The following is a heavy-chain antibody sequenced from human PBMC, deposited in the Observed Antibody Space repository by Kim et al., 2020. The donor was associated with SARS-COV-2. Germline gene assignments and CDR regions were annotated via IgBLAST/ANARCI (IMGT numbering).Heavy chain of an antibody. V-gene: IGHV4-59*13. Sequence: SETLSLTCTVSGGSISSYYWSWIRPPPGKGLEWIGYIYYSGSTNYNPSLKSRVTISVDTSKNQFSLKLSSVTAADTAVYYCARVGRSDSNYYYYYGMDVWGQGTTVTVSS. CDR1: GGSISSYY. J-gene: IGHJ6*02. D-gene: IGHD2-21*02. CDR2: IYYSGST. CDR3: ARVGRSDSNYYYYYGMDV.